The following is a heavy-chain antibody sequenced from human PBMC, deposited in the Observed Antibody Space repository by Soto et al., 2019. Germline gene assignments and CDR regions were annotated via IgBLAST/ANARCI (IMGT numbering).Heavy chain of an antibody. D-gene: IGHD3-16*01. Sequence: EVHLVESGGGLVQPGGSRRLSCAASGFNFRSYWMHWVRQAPGKGLEWVSHINSGGTDTSYADSVKGRFTISKDSAKGTLYLQMSSLRVEDTAVYYCARAGGGFDYWGRGTLVTVSS. J-gene: IGHJ4*02. V-gene: IGHV3-74*01. CDR2: INSGGTDT. CDR1: GFNFRSYW. CDR3: ARAGGGFDY.